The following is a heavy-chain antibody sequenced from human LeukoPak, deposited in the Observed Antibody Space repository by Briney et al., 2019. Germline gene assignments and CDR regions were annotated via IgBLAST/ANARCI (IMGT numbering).Heavy chain of an antibody. CDR2: LSGGGDSR. CDR1: GFAFSNYA. J-gene: IGHJ4*02. V-gene: IGHV3-23*01. CDR3: AKAVRSMVTGGGYFDS. D-gene: IGHD3-10*01. Sequence: PGGSLRLSCAASGFAFSNYAMSWVRQAPGKGLEWVSSLSGGGDSRYYAVSVMGRFTISRDNSKNTLYLQMNSLRAEDTAVYYCAKAVRSMVTGGGYFDSWGQGTLVTVSS.